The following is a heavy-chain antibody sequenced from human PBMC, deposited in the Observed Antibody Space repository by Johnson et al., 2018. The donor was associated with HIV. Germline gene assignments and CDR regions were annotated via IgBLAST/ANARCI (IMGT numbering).Heavy chain of an antibody. Sequence: QVQLVESGGGVVQPGRSLRLSCAASGFTFSSYGMHWVRQAPGKGLEWVAVIYSGGTTYHADSVKGRFIISRDNSKSTLYLQMNSLRAEDTAVYYCARAYTYGAFDIWGQGTMVTVSS. V-gene: IGHV3-NL1*01. CDR1: GFTFSSYG. D-gene: IGHD5-18*01. CDR2: IYSGGTT. CDR3: ARAYTYGAFDI. J-gene: IGHJ3*02.